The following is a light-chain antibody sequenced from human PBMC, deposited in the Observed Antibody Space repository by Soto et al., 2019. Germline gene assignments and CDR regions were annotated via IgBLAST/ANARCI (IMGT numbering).Light chain of an antibody. V-gene: IGKV1-33*01. CDR1: PEISNY. CDR2: DAS. Sequence: DIQMTQSPSSLSASVGDRVTITCQASPEISNYLNWYQQKAGKAPKLLIYDASNLETGVPSRFSGSGSGTDFTFTISSLQPEDIATYYWQQYDNIPRTFGQGTKVEIK. J-gene: IGKJ1*01. CDR3: QQYDNIPRT.